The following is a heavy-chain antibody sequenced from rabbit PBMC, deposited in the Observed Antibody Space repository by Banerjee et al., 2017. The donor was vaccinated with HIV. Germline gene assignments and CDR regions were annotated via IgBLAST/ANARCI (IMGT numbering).Heavy chain of an antibody. J-gene: IGHJ2*01. Sequence: QEQLVESGGGLVQPGGSLKLSCKASGFDFSTYSMTWVRQAPGKGLEWIACIDTNDGDTDYANWPKGRFTISKTSSTTVTLQMTSLTAADTATYFCARNYVNAFDPRGPGTLVTVS. D-gene: IGHD1-1*01. CDR2: IDTNDGDT. CDR1: GFDFSTYS. V-gene: IGHV1S45*01. CDR3: ARNYVNAFDP.